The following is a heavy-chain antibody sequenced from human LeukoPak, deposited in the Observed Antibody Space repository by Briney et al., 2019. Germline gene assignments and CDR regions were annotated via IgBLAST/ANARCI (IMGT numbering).Heavy chain of an antibody. CDR2: INPKSGDP. V-gene: IGHV1-2*02. J-gene: IGHJ4*02. CDR1: GYRFTGYY. D-gene: IGHD3-22*01. CDR3: AREGAVYDSSGYPLDY. Sequence: ASVKVSCKTSGYRFTGYYMHWVRQAPGQGLEWMGWINPKSGDPIYQGRVTMTRDTSISTAYMELSRLRSDDTAVYYCAREGAVYDSSGYPLDYWGQGTLVTVSS.